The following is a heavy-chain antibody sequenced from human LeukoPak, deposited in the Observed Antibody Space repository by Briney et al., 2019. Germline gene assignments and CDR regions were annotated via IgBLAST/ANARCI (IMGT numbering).Heavy chain of an antibody. J-gene: IGHJ4*02. CDR1: GGTFSSYA. V-gene: IGHV1-69*04. CDR2: IIPIFGIA. Sequence: ASVKVSCKASGGTFSSYAISWVRQAPGQGLEWMGRIIPIFGIANYAQKFQGRVTITAEKATSTAYMELSSLRSEDTAVYYCARDRPHPPNAYFDYWGQGTLVTVSS. CDR3: ARDRPHPPNAYFDY.